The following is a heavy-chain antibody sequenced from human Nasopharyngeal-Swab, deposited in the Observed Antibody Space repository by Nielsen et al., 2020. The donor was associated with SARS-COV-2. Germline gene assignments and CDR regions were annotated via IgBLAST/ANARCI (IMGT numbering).Heavy chain of an antibody. D-gene: IGHD4-17*01. CDR2: MNPNSGNT. J-gene: IGHJ6*03. V-gene: IGHV1-8*01. Sequence: ASVKVSCKASGYTFTSYVINWVRQATGQGLEWMGWMNPNSGNTGYAQKFQGRVTMTRNTSISTAYMELSSLRSEDTAVYYCARGGYGDYLGYYYYMDVWGKGTTVTVSS. CDR1: GYTFTSYV. CDR3: ARGGYGDYLGYYYYMDV.